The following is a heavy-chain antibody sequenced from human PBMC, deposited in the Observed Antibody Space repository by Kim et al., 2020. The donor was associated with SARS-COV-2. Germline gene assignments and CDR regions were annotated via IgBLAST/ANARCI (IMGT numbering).Heavy chain of an antibody. J-gene: IGHJ4*02. D-gene: IGHD5-18*01. Sequence: DSVKGRFTISRDNAKNTLYLQMNSLRAEDTAVYYCARVLGAYSYDSIFDYWGQGTLVTVSS. CDR3: ARVLGAYSYDSIFDY. V-gene: IGHV3-74*01.